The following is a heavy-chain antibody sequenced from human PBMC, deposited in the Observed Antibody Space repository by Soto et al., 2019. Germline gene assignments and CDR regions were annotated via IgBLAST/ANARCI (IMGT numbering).Heavy chain of an antibody. D-gene: IGHD1-1*01. CDR1: GFTFSSYA. J-gene: IGHJ6*02. V-gene: IGHV3-23*01. Sequence: EVQLLESGGGLVQPGGSLRLSCAASGFTFSSYAMRWVRQAPGKGLEWVSVIRSSGDRTYYADSVKGRFTISRDNSKNTMYMQMNRLRAEDKAVNACAKQRGQGTPYYHAMGVGCQGNTVTVSS. CDR2: IRSSGDRT. CDR3: AKQRGQGTPYYHAMGV.